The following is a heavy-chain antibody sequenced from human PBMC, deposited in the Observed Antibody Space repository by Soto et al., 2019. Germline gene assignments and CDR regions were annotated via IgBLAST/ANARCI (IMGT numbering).Heavy chain of an antibody. CDR2: IKEDGSQK. Sequence: EVQLVESGGGLVQPGGSLRLSCAASGFSFSMYWMSWVRQAPGKGLEWVANIKEDGSQKYYVDSVKGRFTISRDDAKTSLYLQMNSLRAEDTAVYYCARHQVGYRVTDYWGQGTLVTVS. CDR3: ARHQVGYRVTDY. V-gene: IGHV3-7*01. D-gene: IGHD1-26*01. CDR1: GFSFSMYW. J-gene: IGHJ4*02.